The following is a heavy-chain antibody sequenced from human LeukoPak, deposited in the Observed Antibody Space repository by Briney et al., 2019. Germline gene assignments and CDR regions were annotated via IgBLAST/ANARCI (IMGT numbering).Heavy chain of an antibody. V-gene: IGHV1-2*02. D-gene: IGHD3-22*01. CDR1: GYTFTGYY. CDR3: ARDLPPMIVMVSDDAFDI. CDR2: INPNSGGT. J-gene: IGHJ3*02. Sequence: GASVKVSCKASGYTFTGYYMHWVRQAPGQGLEWMGWINPNSGGTNYAQKFQGRVTMTRDTSISTAYMELSRLRSDDTAVYYCARDLPPMIVMVSDDAFDIWGQGTMVTVSS.